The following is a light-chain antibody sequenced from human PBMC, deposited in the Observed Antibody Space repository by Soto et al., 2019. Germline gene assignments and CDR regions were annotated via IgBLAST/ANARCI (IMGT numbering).Light chain of an antibody. Sequence: EIVMTQSPATLSVSPGERATLSCRASQSIGLAIAWYQHKPGQAPRLLIFDASQRATSIPARFRGSGSGTDFTLSISSLEPEDFAVYYCQQRTDRPPWTFGQGTKVESK. CDR2: DAS. V-gene: IGKV3-11*01. CDR3: QQRTDRPPWT. CDR1: QSIGLA. J-gene: IGKJ1*01.